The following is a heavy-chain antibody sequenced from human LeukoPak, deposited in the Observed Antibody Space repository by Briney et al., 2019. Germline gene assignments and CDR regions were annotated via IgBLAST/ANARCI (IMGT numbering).Heavy chain of an antibody. V-gene: IGHV4-4*09. CDR1: GGSISSYY. D-gene: IGHD1/OR15-1a*01. Sequence: SETLSLTCAVSGGSISSYYWSWIRQPPGKGLEWIGYIYTSGSTNYNPSLKSRVTISVDTSKNQFSLKLSSVTAADTAVYYCTRPQNKNRDAFDIWGQGTMVTVSS. CDR2: IYTSGST. J-gene: IGHJ3*02. CDR3: TRPQNKNRDAFDI.